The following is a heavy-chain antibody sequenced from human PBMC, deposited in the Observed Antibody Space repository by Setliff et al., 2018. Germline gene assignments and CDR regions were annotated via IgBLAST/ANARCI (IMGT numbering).Heavy chain of an antibody. V-gene: IGHV4-4*02. D-gene: IGHD1-26*01. CDR3: ARGGGRYHSAS. CDR2: IYHSGTT. J-gene: IGHJ5*02. Sequence: SETLSLTCAVSGDSISSGNWWSWVRQPPEKGLEWIGEIYHSGTTNYNPSLKSRVTMSVDKSRNQFSLRLSTVTAADTAVYYCARGGGRYHSASWGQGTLVTVSS. CDR1: GDSISSGNW.